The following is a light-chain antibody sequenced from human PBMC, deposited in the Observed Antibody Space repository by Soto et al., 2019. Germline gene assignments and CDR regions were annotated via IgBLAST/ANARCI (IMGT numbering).Light chain of an antibody. V-gene: IGKV3-20*01. CDR1: QSVSSSY. CDR3: QQYGSSPGDT. J-gene: IGKJ2*01. Sequence: EIVLTQSPGTLSLSPGERATLSCRASQSVSSSYLAWYQQKPGQAPRLLIYGASSRATGIPDRFSGSGSGTDFTLTINRLEPEDFAVYYCQQYGSSPGDTFGQGTKLEIK. CDR2: GAS.